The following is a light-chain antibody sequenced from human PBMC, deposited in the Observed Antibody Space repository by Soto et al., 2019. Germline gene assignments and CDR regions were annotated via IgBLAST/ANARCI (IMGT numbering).Light chain of an antibody. CDR3: CSYAGSSTFV. V-gene: IGLV2-23*02. CDR2: EVN. Sequence: QCALTQPASVSGSPGQSITISCTGTSSDVGSYNLVSWYQQHPGKAPKLMIYEVNKRPSGVSNRFSGSKSGNTASLTISGLQAEDEADYYCCSYAGSSTFVFGTGTKLTVL. CDR1: SSDVGSYNL. J-gene: IGLJ1*01.